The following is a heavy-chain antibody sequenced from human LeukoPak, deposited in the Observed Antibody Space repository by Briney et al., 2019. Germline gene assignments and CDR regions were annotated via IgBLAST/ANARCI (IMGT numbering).Heavy chain of an antibody. CDR2: INTDGSST. J-gene: IGHJ4*02. Sequence: GGSLRLSCAASGFTFSSYWMHWVRQAPGKGLVWVSRINTDGSSTSYADSVKGRFTISRDNAKNTLYLQMNSLRAEDTAVYYCARDKAAGSFDYWGQGTLVTVSS. CDR1: GFTFSSYW. D-gene: IGHD3-10*01. CDR3: ARDKAAGSFDY. V-gene: IGHV3-74*01.